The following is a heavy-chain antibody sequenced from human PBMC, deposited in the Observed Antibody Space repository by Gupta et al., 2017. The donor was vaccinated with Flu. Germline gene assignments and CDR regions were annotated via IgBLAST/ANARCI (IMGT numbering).Heavy chain of an antibody. D-gene: IGHD1-20*01. Sequence: QVQLVESGGGVVQPGRSLRLSCAASGFTFSSYGMHWVRQAPGKGLEWVAVISYDGSNKYYADSVKGRFTISRDNSKNTLYLQMNSLRAEDTAVYYCAKDKHNWNDPYFDYWGQGTLVTVSS. CDR3: AKDKHNWNDPYFDY. CDR1: GFTFSSYG. V-gene: IGHV3-30*18. J-gene: IGHJ4*02. CDR2: ISYDGSNK.